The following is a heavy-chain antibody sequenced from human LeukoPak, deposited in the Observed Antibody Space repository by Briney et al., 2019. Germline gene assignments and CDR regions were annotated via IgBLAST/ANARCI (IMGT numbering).Heavy chain of an antibody. CDR3: ATATLLTGDNIEYWFDP. Sequence: PSETLSLTCTVSGGSISSGSYYWSWIRQPAGKGLEWIGRIYTSGSTNYNPSLKSRDTISVDTSKNQFSLKLSSVTAADTAVYYCATATLLTGDNIEYWFDPWGQGTLVTVSS. J-gene: IGHJ5*02. V-gene: IGHV4-61*02. D-gene: IGHD7-27*01. CDR1: GGSISSGSYY. CDR2: IYTSGST.